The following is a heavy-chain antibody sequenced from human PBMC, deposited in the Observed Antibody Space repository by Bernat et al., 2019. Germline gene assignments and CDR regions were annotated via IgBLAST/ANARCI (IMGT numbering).Heavy chain of an antibody. D-gene: IGHD1-26*01. V-gene: IGHV3-11*01. CDR2: ISRGGNTK. CDR3: ARIATSTYLTDY. CDR1: GFSFSDYY. J-gene: IGHJ4*02. Sequence: QVQLVESGGGLVKPGGSLRLSCAPSGFSFSDYYMSWIRQAPGKGLEWVSYISRGGNTKYYADSVKGRFTISRVNAQKSLFLQMNSLGAEDTAVYYCARIATSTYLTDYWGQGTLVTVSS.